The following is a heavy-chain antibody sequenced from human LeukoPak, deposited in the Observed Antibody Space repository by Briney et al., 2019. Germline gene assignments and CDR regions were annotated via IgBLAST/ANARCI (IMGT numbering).Heavy chain of an antibody. CDR2: INSDGTST. CDR1: GFTFSSYW. Sequence: GGSLRLSCAASGFTFSSYWMHWVRQAPGKGLVWVSRINSDGTSTSYADSVKGRFTISRVNAKNTLYLQMNSLRVEDTAVYYCARDQGDSSSYDFDYWGQGTLVTVSS. CDR3: ARDQGDSSSYDFDY. J-gene: IGHJ4*02. V-gene: IGHV3-74*01. D-gene: IGHD6-6*01.